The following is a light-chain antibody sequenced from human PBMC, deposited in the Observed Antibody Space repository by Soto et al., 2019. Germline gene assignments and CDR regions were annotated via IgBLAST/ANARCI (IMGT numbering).Light chain of an antibody. V-gene: IGKV3-15*01. CDR3: QQYNIWPSIT. CDR2: GAS. Sequence: EVVMTQSPATLSVSPGERATLSCRSSQSFSEYLAWYQQKPGQAPRLLIYGASTRATGIPARFSGSGSGTEFTLTISSLQSEDFAVYYCQQYNIWPSITFGQGTRLEIK. J-gene: IGKJ5*01. CDR1: QSFSEY.